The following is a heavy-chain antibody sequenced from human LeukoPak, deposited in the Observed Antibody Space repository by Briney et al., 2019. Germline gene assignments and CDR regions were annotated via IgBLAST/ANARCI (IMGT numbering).Heavy chain of an antibody. CDR3: ARADGSYYYYYMDV. CDR2: IYRSGST. V-gene: IGHV4-4*02. J-gene: IGHJ6*03. D-gene: IGHD3-10*01. CDR1: SGSISSSYW. Sequence: SGTLSLTCAVSSGSISSSYWWNWVRQPPGKGLEWIGEIYRSGSTNYNPSLKSRVTMSLDKSKNQFSLKLSSVTAAGTAVYYCARADGSYYYYYMDVWGKGTTVTVSS.